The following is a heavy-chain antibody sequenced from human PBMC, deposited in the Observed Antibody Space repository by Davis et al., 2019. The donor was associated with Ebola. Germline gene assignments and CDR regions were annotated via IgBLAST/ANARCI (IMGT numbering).Heavy chain of an antibody. D-gene: IGHD6-19*01. CDR2: ISGRGGST. CDR1: GFTFNNYA. J-gene: IGHJ4*02. CDR3: ATDSIAVAGGGFDY. V-gene: IGHV3-23*01. Sequence: GESLKISCAASGFTFNNYAMSWVRQAPGKGLEWVSAISGRGGSTYYADSVKGRFTISRDNSKNTLYLQMNSLRAEDTAVYYCATDSIAVAGGGFDYWGQGTLVTVSS.